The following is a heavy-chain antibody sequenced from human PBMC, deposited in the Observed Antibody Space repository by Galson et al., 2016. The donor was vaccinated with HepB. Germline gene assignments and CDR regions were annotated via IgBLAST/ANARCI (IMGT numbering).Heavy chain of an antibody. CDR3: ARRDGGMQPSDY. J-gene: IGHJ4*02. Sequence: SLRLSCAASGFTFRIYHMTWVRQAPGKGLEWVSAISSGGSTYYADSVKGRFSISRDKSKNLLYLQMNSLRFEDPAVYYCARRDGGMQPSDYWGQAPLVTVSS. CDR2: ISSGGST. D-gene: IGHD5-24*01. V-gene: IGHV3-23*01. CDR1: GFTFRIYH.